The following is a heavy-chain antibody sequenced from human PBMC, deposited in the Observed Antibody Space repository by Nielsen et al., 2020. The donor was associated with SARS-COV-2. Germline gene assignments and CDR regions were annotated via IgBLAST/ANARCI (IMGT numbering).Heavy chain of an antibody. J-gene: IGHJ6*02. V-gene: IGHV6-1*01. CDR3: ARGGGYCSSTSCYLGKDYYYYGMDV. CDR1: GDSVSSNSAA. D-gene: IGHD2-2*01. Sequence: SETLSLTCAISGDSVSSNSAAWNWIRQSPSRGLEWLGRTYYRSKWYNDYAVSVKSRITINPDTSKNQFSLQLNSVTPEDTAVYYCARGGGYCSSTSCYLGKDYYYYGMDVWGQGTTVTVSS. CDR2: TYYRSKWYN.